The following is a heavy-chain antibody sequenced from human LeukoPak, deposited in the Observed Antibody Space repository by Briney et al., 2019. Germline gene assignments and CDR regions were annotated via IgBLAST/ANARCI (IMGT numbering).Heavy chain of an antibody. V-gene: IGHV3-7*02. CDR1: GFTFSNDW. CDR3: ARGLGGGY. CDR2: IKYDGSEK. J-gene: IGHJ4*02. Sequence: GGSLRLSCAASGFTFSNDWMTWVRQAPGKGLEWVANIKYDGSEKNYVDSVKGRFTISRDNAKNSLYLQMNRLRAEDTAVYYCARGLGGGYWGQGTQVTVSS. D-gene: IGHD3-16*01.